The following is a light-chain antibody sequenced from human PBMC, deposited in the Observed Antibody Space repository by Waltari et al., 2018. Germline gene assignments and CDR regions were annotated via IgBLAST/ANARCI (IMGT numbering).Light chain of an antibody. CDR1: RTISSY. CDR3: QQSFDSLFT. Sequence: DIQMTQSPSSLSASVGDRVTITCRASRTISSYLNWYQQKPGKAPKRLIYAASTLQSGVPSRFSGSGSGTDFTLSISSLQPEDFATYYCQQSFDSLFTFGPGTTVDIK. CDR2: AAS. V-gene: IGKV1-39*01. J-gene: IGKJ3*01.